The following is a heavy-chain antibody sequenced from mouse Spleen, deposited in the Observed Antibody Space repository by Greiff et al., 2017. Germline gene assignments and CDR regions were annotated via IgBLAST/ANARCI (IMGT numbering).Heavy chain of an antibody. D-gene: IGHD1-1*01. V-gene: IGHV1-4*01. J-gene: IGHJ3*01. CDR1: GYTFTSYT. CDR3: ARGDYYGSSYKFAY. Sequence: VQGVESGAELARPGASVKMSCKASGYTFTSYTMHWVKQRPGQGLEWIGYINPSSGYTKYNQKFKDKATLTADKSSSTAYMQLSSLTSEDSAVYYCARGDYYGSSYKFAYWGQGTLVTVSA. CDR2: INPSSGYT.